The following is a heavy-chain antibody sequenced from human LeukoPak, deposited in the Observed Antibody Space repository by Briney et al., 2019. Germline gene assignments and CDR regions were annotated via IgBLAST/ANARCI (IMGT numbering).Heavy chain of an antibody. CDR3: ASGRVRGYSYGYGRQYYFGY. CDR1: GGSFSGYY. J-gene: IGHJ4*02. Sequence: PSETLSLTCAVYGGSFSGYYWSRIRQPPGKGLEWIGEINHSGSTNYNPSLKSRVTTSVDTSKNQFSLKLSSVTAADTAVYYCASGRVRGYSYGYGRQYYFGYWGQETLVTVSS. CDR2: INHSGST. D-gene: IGHD5-18*01. V-gene: IGHV4-34*01.